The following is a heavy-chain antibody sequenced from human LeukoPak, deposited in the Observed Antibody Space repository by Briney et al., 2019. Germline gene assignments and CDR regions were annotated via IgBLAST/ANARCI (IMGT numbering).Heavy chain of an antibody. CDR3: AREGRNTAMVHY. J-gene: IGHJ4*02. V-gene: IGHV1-69*04. CDR1: GGTFSSYA. CDR2: IIPILGIA. D-gene: IGHD5-18*01. Sequence: ASVKVSCKASGGTFSSYAISWVRQAPGQGVEWMGRIIPILGIANYAQKFQGRVTITADKSTSTAYMELSSLRSEDTAVYYCAREGRNTAMVHYWGQGTLVTVSS.